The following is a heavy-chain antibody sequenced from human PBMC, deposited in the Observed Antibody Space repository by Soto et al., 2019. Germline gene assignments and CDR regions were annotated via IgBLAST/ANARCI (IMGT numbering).Heavy chain of an antibody. J-gene: IGHJ6*02. CDR3: ARARITMVREVIKYNMDV. CDR1: GGSISSYY. D-gene: IGHD3-10*01. Sequence: PSETLSLTCTVSGGSISSYYWSWIRRPPGKGLEWIGYIYNSGSTHSNPSLQSRVTISVDTSKNQFSLKLSSVTAADTDIYYCARARITMVREVIKYNMDVWGQGTTVTVSS. V-gene: IGHV4-59*01. CDR2: IYNSGST.